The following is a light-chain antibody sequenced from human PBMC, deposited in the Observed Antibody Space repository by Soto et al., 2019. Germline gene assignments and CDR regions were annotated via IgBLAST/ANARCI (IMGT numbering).Light chain of an antibody. CDR1: SSDVGGYNF. CDR2: EVT. CDR3: SSYSGTNNYV. J-gene: IGLJ1*01. Sequence: QSVLTQPPSASGSPGQSVTISCTGTSSDVGGYNFVSWYQQHPGKAPKLIIYEVTKRPSGVPDRFSGSKSGNTASLTVSGPQAEDEADYYCSSYSGTNNYVFGTGTKVTVL. V-gene: IGLV2-8*01.